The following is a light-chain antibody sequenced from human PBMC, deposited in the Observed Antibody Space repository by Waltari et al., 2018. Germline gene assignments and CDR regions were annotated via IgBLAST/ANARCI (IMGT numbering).Light chain of an antibody. CDR2: DVS. CDR1: SSDVGGYNY. V-gene: IGLV2-14*01. J-gene: IGLJ3*02. Sequence: SALTQPASVSGSPGQSITISCTATSSDVGGYNYVSWYQQHPGKAPKLMIYDVSKRPSGVSNRFSGSKSGNTASLTISGLQAEDEADYYCSSYTSSSTLRVFGGGTKLTVL. CDR3: SSYTSSSTLRV.